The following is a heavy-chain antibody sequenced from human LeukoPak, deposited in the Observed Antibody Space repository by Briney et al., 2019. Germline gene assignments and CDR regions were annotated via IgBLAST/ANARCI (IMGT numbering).Heavy chain of an antibody. CDR2: IYYSGST. CDR1: GGSISSYY. J-gene: IGHJ4*02. CDR3: AGWPPLTNNWNVYFDY. V-gene: IGHV4-59*01. Sequence: PSETLSLTCTVSGGSISSYYWSWIRQPPGKGLEWIGYIYYSGSTNYNPSLKSRVTISVDTSKNQFSLKLSSVTAADTAVYYCAGWPPLTNNWNVYFDYWGQGTLVTVSS. D-gene: IGHD1-20*01.